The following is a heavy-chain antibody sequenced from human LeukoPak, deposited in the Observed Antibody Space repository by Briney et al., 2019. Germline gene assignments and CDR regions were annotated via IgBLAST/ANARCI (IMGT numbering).Heavy chain of an antibody. Sequence: SETLSLTCSDSGGSISSGSDYRRLIREPAGKGLEWIGRIYTSGSTNYNPSLKSRVTISVDTSKNQFSLKLSSVTAADTAVYYCARGLGDYAADYWGQGTLVTVSS. V-gene: IGHV4-61*02. CDR1: GGSISSGSDY. CDR3: ARGLGDYAADY. D-gene: IGHD4-17*01. J-gene: IGHJ4*02. CDR2: IYTSGST.